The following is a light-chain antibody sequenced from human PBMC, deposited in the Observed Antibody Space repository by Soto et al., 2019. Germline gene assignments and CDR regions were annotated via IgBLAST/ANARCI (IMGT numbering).Light chain of an antibody. J-gene: IGLJ2*01. V-gene: IGLV2-14*01. Sequence: QPVLTQPASVSGSPGQSITISCTGTTSDIGGYNYVSWYQQHPGKAPKLMIYDVSNRPSGVSDRFSGSKSGNTASLTISGLQAEDEADYYCSSFTDTNTYVVLGGGTKLTVL. CDR1: TSDIGGYNY. CDR2: DVS. CDR3: SSFTDTNTYVV.